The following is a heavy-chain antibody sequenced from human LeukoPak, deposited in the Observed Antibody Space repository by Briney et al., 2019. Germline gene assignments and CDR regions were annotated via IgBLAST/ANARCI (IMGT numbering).Heavy chain of an antibody. CDR3: ARATQRYCSGTTCFPYWFDT. Sequence: PSGTLSLTCTVSGGSMTNYYWNWIRQSPGKGLEWIGYTHTIVSPDYSHSLKSRVTMSLDTSKNQFSLMLSSVTAADTAVYFCARATQRYCSGTTCFPYWFDTWGQGTLVTVSS. D-gene: IGHD2-2*01. CDR1: GGSMTNYY. CDR2: THTIVSP. J-gene: IGHJ5*01. V-gene: IGHV4-4*09.